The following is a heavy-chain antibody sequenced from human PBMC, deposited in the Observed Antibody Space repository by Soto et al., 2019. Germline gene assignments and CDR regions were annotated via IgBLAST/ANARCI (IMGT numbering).Heavy chain of an antibody. J-gene: IGHJ6*03. CDR2: INHSGST. CDR3: GRKSKGYCSGSSCYPPGYYYYYMDV. V-gene: IGHV4-34*01. CDR1: GGSFSGYY. Sequence: PSETLSLTCAVYGGSFSGYYWSWIRQPPGKGLEWIGEINHSGSTNYNPSLKSRVTISVDTSKNQFSLKLSSVTAADTAVYYCGRKSKGYCSGSSCYPPGYYYYYMDVWGKGTTVTVSS. D-gene: IGHD2-15*01.